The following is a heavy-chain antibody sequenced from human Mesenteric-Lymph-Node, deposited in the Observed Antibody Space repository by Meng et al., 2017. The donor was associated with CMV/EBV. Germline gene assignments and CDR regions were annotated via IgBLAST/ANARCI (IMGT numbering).Heavy chain of an antibody. CDR3: ARGLDNAKTGDH. CDR1: GGSLSGYY. V-gene: IGHV4-34*01. Sequence: LTCAVYGGSLSGYYWSWIRQPPGKGLEWIGEIHPSGSTNYNPSLKSRVTISVDTSKTQFSLKLASVTAADTAVYHCARGLDNAKTGDHWGQGTLVTVSS. CDR2: IHPSGST. D-gene: IGHD2-2*03. J-gene: IGHJ5*02.